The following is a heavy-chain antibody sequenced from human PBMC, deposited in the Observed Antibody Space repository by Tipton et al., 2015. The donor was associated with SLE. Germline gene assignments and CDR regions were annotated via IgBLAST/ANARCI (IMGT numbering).Heavy chain of an antibody. V-gene: IGHV4-39*01. CDR3: ARRSTLRIYYYGMDV. CDR2: IYYSGST. CDR1: GGSISSTSYY. D-gene: IGHD1-1*01. J-gene: IGHJ6*02. Sequence: TLSLTCTLSGGSISSTSYYWGWIRQPPGKGLEWIGTIYYSGSTYYNPSLKSRVTISVDTSKNQFSLRLNSVTAADTAVYYCARRSTLRIYYYGMDVWGQGTTVTVSS.